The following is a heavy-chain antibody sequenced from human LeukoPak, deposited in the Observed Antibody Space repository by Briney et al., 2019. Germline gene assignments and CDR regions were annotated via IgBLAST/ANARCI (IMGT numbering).Heavy chain of an antibody. D-gene: IGHD3-3*01. Sequence: PGGSLRLSCAASGFTFTIFGFNWVRQAPGKVPEWVSYIDARGGITYYADSVQGRFTISRDNAQESVFLQMNSLRADDTAVYYCARTYDFGRGPPGDAFDNWGPGTLVTVSS. CDR3: ARTYDFGRGPPGDAFDN. J-gene: IGHJ3*02. V-gene: IGHV3-48*01. CDR2: IDARGGIT. CDR1: GFTFTIFG.